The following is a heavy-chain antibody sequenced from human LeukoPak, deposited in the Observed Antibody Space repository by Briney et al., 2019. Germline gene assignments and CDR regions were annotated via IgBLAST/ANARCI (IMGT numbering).Heavy chain of an antibody. J-gene: IGHJ5*02. D-gene: IGHD3-22*01. CDR1: SDSFSLYY. Sequence: SETLSLTCNVSSDSFSLYYWSWIRQPAGKGLEWIGRLHPNGGVNYNPSPRSRVTLSGDTSKKQVFLRLTAVTAADTAVYYCARVIGVNDKYFDPWGQGIPVTVTS. CDR3: ARVIGVNDKYFDP. V-gene: IGHV4-4*07. CDR2: LHPNGGV.